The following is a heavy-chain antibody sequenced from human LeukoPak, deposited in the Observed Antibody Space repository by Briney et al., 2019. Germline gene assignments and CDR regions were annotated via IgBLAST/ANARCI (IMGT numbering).Heavy chain of an antibody. Sequence: GGSLRLSCAASGFTFSTYAMHWVRQAPGKGLVWVAVISYDESNKYYADSVKGRFTISRDNAKNSLYLQMSSLRVEDTAVYYCARGAAGGDFDYWGQGTLVTVSS. J-gene: IGHJ4*02. CDR2: ISYDESNK. CDR3: ARGAAGGDFDY. D-gene: IGHD6-13*01. CDR1: GFTFSTYA. V-gene: IGHV3-30-3*01.